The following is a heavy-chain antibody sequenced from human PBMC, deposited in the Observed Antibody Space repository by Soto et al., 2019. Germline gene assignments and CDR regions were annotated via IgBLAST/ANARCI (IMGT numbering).Heavy chain of an antibody. Sequence: XVSLRLSCAASGFTFSTYAMSRVRQAPGKGLEWVSGISGSGGSKYYADSVKGRFTISRDNSKNTLYPQMNSLRAEDTAVYYCAKEDYGSGSYSPGSFFDYWGQGTLVTVSS. J-gene: IGHJ4*02. CDR1: GFTFSTYA. CDR2: ISGSGGSK. V-gene: IGHV3-23*01. CDR3: AKEDYGSGSYSPGSFFDY. D-gene: IGHD3-10*01.